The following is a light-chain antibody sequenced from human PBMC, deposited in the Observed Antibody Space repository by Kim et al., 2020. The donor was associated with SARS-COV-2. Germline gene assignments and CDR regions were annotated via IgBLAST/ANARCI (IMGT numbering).Light chain of an antibody. CDR1: KLGTKN. CDR3: QVWDSNSDHWV. CDR2: FDM. V-gene: IGLV3-21*04. Sequence: APGETARLTCGGNKLGTKNVHWYRRKPGQAPVLVIYFDMDRPSGISERFSGSNSGNTATLTISRVDAGDEADYYCQVWDSNSDHWVFGGGTKLSVL. J-gene: IGLJ3*02.